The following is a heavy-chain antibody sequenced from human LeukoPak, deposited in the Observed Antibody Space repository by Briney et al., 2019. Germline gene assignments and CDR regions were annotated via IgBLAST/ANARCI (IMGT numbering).Heavy chain of an antibody. D-gene: IGHD1-26*01. Sequence: SVKVSCTSSGGTFNTHIFNCVRQAPGQGLEWMGRITPIIGTTKYAQRFQGRVTITADTSTSTAYLELRGLTYDDSAVYYCTRVTLRGSKYNWFDPWGQGTHVSVSS. CDR1: GGTFNTHI. V-gene: IGHV1-69*08. J-gene: IGHJ5*02. CDR3: TRVTLRGSKYNWFDP. CDR2: ITPIIGTT.